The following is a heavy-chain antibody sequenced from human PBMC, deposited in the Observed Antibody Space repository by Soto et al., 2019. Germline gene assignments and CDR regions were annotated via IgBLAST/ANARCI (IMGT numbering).Heavy chain of an antibody. CDR1: GASISSGDYY. J-gene: IGHJ5*02. CDR3: AREYWGGDCFYRNWFDP. V-gene: IGHV4-31*03. D-gene: IGHD2-21*02. Sequence: QVQLQESGPGLVKPSQTLSLTCIVSGASISSGDYYWSWIRQHPGTGLEWIGYIYHSGSTYYNPSVKSRITMSLDKSKNQFSLKMDSMTAADTAVYYCAREYWGGDCFYRNWFDPWGQGNRVTVYS. CDR2: IYHSGST.